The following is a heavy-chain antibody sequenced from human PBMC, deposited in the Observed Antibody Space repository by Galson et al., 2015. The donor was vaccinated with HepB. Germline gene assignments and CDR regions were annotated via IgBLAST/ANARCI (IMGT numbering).Heavy chain of an antibody. V-gene: IGHV1-69*01. D-gene: IGHD2-21*02. CDR1: GGTFSSYA. CDR3: AMRGGDHNWFDP. CDR2: IIPIFGTA. Sequence: SCKASGGTFSSYAISWVRQAPGQGLEWMGGIIPIFGTANYAQKFQGRVTITADESTSTAYMELSSLRSEDTAVYYCAMRGGDHNWFDPWGQGTPVTVSS. J-gene: IGHJ5*02.